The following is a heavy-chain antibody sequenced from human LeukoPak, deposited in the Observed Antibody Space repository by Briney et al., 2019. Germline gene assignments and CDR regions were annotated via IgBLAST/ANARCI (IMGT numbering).Heavy chain of an antibody. CDR2: ISSSSSYI. J-gene: IGHJ4*02. D-gene: IGHD1-1*01. Sequence: PGGSLRLSCAASGFTFSSYSMNWVRQAPGKGLEWVSSISSSSSYIYYADSAKGRFTISRDNAKNSLYLQMNSLRAEDTAVYYCARAGTTVNDYWGQGTLVTVSS. CDR1: GFTFSSYS. V-gene: IGHV3-21*01. CDR3: ARAGTTVNDY.